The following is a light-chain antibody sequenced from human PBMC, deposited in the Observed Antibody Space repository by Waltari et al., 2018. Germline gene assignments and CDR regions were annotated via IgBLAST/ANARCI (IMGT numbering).Light chain of an antibody. V-gene: IGKV1-39*01. CDR3: HQSYSTPFT. CDR1: QSISSY. CDR2: AAS. Sequence: DIQMTQSPSSLSASVGDRVPITCRPSQSISSYLNWYQQRPGKAPKLLISAASSLRSGVPSRFSGSGSGTDFTLSISSLQPEDSATYYCHQSYSTPFTFGPGTRVDFK. J-gene: IGKJ3*01.